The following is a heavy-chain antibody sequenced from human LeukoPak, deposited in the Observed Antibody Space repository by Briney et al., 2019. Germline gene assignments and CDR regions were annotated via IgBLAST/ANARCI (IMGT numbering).Heavy chain of an antibody. CDR2: ISGSSYYI. CDR1: GFTFSSYS. J-gene: IGHJ1*01. V-gene: IGHV3-21*01. Sequence: PGGSLRLSCAASGFTFSSYSMNWVRQAPGKGLEWVSSISGSSYYIYYADSVKGRFTISRDNAKNSLYLQMNSLRAEDTAVYYCARAGYSSGWYSGPGFQHWGQGTLVTVSS. CDR3: ARAGYSSGWYSGPGFQH. D-gene: IGHD6-19*01.